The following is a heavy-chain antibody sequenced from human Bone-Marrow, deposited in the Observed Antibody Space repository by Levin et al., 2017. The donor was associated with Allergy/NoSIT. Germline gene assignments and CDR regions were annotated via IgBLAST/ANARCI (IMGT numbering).Heavy chain of an antibody. CDR2: ISGSGGST. V-gene: IGHV3-23*01. D-gene: IGHD1-7*01. CDR1: GFTFSSYA. J-gene: IGHJ4*02. Sequence: GESLKISCAASGFTFSSYAMSWVRQAPGKGLEWVSAISGSGGSTYYADSVKGRFTISRDNSKNTLYLQMNSLRAEDTAVYYCAKPDGGGGTGTTTPGKIYFDYWGQGTLVTVSS. CDR3: AKPDGGGGTGTTTPGKIYFDY.